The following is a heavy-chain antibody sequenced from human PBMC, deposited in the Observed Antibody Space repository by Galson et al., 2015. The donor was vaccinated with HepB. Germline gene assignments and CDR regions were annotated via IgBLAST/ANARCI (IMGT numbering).Heavy chain of an antibody. Sequence: SVKVSCKASYYKFNFYGISWVRQAPGQGLEWLGWISPYDGSTKNAEKVQGRITMTIDTSTTTAYMELRSLRFDDTAVYYCAREERYGDLGNWGQGTLVTVSS. D-gene: IGHD4-17*01. J-gene: IGHJ4*02. V-gene: IGHV1-18*01. CDR2: ISPYDGST. CDR3: AREERYGDLGN. CDR1: YYKFNFYG.